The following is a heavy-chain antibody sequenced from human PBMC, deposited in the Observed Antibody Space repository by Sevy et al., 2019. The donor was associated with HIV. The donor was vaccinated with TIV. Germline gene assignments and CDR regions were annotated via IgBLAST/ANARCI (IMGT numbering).Heavy chain of an antibody. J-gene: IGHJ4*02. V-gene: IGHV3-21*01. CDR3: ARSTHLPYGVDY. Sequence: GGSLRLSCAASGFTFSSYSMNWVRQAPGKGLEWVSSISSSSSYIYHADSVKGRFTSSRDNAKNSLYLQMNSLRAEDTAVYYCARSTHLPYGVDYWGQGTLVTVSS. CDR2: ISSSSSYI. CDR1: GFTFSSYS. D-gene: IGHD4-17*01.